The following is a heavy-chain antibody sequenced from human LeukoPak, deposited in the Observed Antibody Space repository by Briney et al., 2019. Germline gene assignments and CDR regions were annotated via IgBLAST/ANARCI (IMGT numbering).Heavy chain of an antibody. Sequence: GGSLRLSCAASGFTFSSYWMNWARQAPGKRLEWVASINHNGNVNYYVDSVKGRFTISKDNAKNTVYLQMNSLRAEDTAVYYCVSFYETYWGRGTLVTVSS. V-gene: IGHV3-7*01. CDR1: GFTFSSYW. CDR3: VSFYETY. J-gene: IGHJ4*02. D-gene: IGHD2/OR15-2a*01. CDR2: INHNGNVN.